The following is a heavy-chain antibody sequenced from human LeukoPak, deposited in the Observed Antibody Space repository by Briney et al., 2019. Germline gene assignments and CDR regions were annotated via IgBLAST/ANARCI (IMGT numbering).Heavy chain of an antibody. CDR2: ISSSGSTI. V-gene: IGHV3-11*01. D-gene: IGHD3-10*01. CDR3: ADFGSGSYCFDY. Sequence: GGSLRLSCAASGFTFSDYYMSWIRQAPGKGLEWVSYISSSGSTIYYVDSVKGRFTISRDNSKNTLYLQMDSLRAEDTAIYYCADFGSGSYCFDYWGQGTLVTVSS. CDR1: GFTFSDYY. J-gene: IGHJ4*02.